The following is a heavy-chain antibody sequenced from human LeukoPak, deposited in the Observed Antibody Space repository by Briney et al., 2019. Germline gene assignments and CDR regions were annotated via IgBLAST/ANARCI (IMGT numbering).Heavy chain of an antibody. CDR1: GGTFSSYA. CDR3: AREKFFWKQQSSSGGFFDY. CDR2: IIPIFGTA. D-gene: IGHD3-3*01. J-gene: IGHJ4*02. Sequence: SVKVSCKASGGTFSSYAISWVRQAPGQGLEWMGGIIPIFGTANYAQKFQGRVTITTDESTSTAYMELSSLRSEDAAVYYCAREKFFWKQQSSSGGFFDYWGQGTLVTVSS. V-gene: IGHV1-69*05.